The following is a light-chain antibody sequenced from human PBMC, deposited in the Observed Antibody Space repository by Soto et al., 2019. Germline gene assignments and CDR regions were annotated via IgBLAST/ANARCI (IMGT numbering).Light chain of an antibody. J-gene: IGKJ1*01. CDR3: QQSHSSSWT. CDR1: QSISNS. V-gene: IGKV1-39*01. CDR2: GTS. Sequence: DIQLTQSPSSLSASVGDRVTITCRASQSISNSLNWYQQKPGKAPNLLIYGTSDLQSGVPSRFSGSGSGTEFTLTISSLQRDDFATYYCQQSHSSSWTFGQGTKGEIK.